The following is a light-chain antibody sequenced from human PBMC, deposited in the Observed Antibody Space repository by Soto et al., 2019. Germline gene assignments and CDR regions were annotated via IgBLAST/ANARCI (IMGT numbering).Light chain of an antibody. J-gene: IGLJ2*01. Sequence: QSVLTQPASVSGSPGQSITISCTGTSSDVGGYNYVYWYQQHPGKAPKLMIYVVSNRPSGVSNRFSGSKSGNTASLAISGPEAEDEADYYCSSYSSSSTLVFGGGTKLTVL. CDR1: SSDVGGYNY. V-gene: IGLV2-14*01. CDR2: VVS. CDR3: SSYSSSSTLV.